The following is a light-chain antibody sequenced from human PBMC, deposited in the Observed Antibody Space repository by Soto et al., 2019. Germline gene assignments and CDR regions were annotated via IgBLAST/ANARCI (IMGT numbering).Light chain of an antibody. J-gene: IGKJ2*01. V-gene: IGKV3-20*01. CDR2: GAS. Sequence: EIVLTQSPVTLSLSPGERATLSCRASRSVSSSSLAWYQQKPGQAPRLLIRGASTRATGIPDRFSGSGSGTDFTLIISRLEPEDFAVYFCQHYGTAPPYTFAQGTKVDIK. CDR1: RSVSSSS. CDR3: QHYGTAPPYT.